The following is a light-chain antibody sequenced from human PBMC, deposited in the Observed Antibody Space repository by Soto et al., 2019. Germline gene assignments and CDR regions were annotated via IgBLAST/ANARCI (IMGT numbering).Light chain of an antibody. V-gene: IGLV2-8*01. CDR3: SSDAGNYNYV. CDR1: SSDVGGYDH. Sequence: QSVLTQPPSASGCPGQSVTIPCTGTSSDVGGYDHVSWYQQHPGKAPKLMIYEVTKRPAGVPDRFSGSKSGNTASLTVSGLQAEDEADYFCSSDAGNYNYVFGTETKVTVL. J-gene: IGLJ1*01. CDR2: EVT.